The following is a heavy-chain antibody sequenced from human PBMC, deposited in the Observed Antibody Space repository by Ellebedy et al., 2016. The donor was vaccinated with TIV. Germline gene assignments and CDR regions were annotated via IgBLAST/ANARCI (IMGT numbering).Heavy chain of an antibody. CDR3: ARAPPPRGDRSADAFDI. CDR2: IIPILDIT. J-gene: IGHJ3*02. V-gene: IGHV1-69*04. Sequence: AASVKVSCKASGYTFTSHDINWVRQAPGQGLEWMGRIIPILDITNYAQNFQGRVTITADKSTSTAYMELSSLRSEDTAVYYCARAPPPRGDRSADAFDIWGQGTMVTVSS. D-gene: IGHD7-27*01. CDR1: GYTFTSHD.